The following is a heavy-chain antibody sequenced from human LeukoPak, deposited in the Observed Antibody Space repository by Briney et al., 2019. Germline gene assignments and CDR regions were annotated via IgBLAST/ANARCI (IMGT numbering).Heavy chain of an antibody. CDR3: TRDRSRAEDD. V-gene: IGHV3-7*01. Sequence: GGSLRLSCATSGFTFSGHWMSWVRQAPGKGPEWVANINQGGSDKYYVDSVKGRFTISRDNANNLLYLQMNSLRGEDTAVYYCTRDRSRAEDDWGQGTLVTVSS. J-gene: IGHJ4*02. D-gene: IGHD1-14*01. CDR1: GFTFSGHW. CDR2: INQGGSDK.